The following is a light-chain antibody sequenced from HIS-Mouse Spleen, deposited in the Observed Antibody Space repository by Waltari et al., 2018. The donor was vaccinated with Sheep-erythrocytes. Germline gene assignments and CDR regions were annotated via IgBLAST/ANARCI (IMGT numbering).Light chain of an antibody. V-gene: IGKV1-13*01. Sequence: AIQLPQSLSSLSASVGYRVTITCRASQGISSALASYQQKPGKAPKILIYDASSLESGVPSRFSGSGSGTDFTLTISSLQPEDFATYYCQQFNSYLYTFGQGTKLEIK. CDR3: QQFNSYLYT. CDR1: QGISSA. J-gene: IGKJ2*01. CDR2: DAS.